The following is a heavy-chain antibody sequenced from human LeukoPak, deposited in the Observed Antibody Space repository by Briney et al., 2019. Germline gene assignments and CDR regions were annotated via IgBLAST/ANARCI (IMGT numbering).Heavy chain of an antibody. J-gene: IGHJ4*02. Sequence: PGGSLRLSCAASGNYWMHWVRQVPGKGLVWVSHINSDGSWTSYADSVKGRFTISKDNAKNTVYLQMSSLRAEDTALYYCAKGGATICDNWGQGTLVTVSS. V-gene: IGHV3-74*01. CDR2: INSDGSWT. D-gene: IGHD5-12*01. CDR3: AKGGATICDN. CDR1: GNYW.